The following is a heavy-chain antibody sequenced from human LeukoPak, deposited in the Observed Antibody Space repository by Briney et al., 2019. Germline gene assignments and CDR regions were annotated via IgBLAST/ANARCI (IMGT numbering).Heavy chain of an antibody. CDR2: INHSGST. CDR3: ARGRGQWLVVGYYFDY. D-gene: IGHD6-19*01. CDR1: GGSFSGYY. Sequence: SETLSLTCAVYGGSFSGYYWSWIRQPPGKGLEWIGEINHSGSTNYNPSLKSRVTISVDTSKNQFSLKLSSVTAADTAVYYCARGRGQWLVVGYYFDYWGQGTLVTVSS. V-gene: IGHV4-34*01. J-gene: IGHJ4*02.